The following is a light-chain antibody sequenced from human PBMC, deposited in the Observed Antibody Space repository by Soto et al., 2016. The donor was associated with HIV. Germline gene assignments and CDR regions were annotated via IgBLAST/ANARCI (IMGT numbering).Light chain of an antibody. Sequence: DIQMTQSPSSLSLSIGDRVSITCRASQSISTYVSWYQQKPGRAPKLLIYDASSLHSGVPSRFSGRGSGTDFTLTISSLQPEDLATYFCQQYKNYPLTFGGGTKVEIK. V-gene: IGKV1-39*01. CDR3: QQYKNYPLT. J-gene: IGKJ4*01. CDR2: DAS. CDR1: QSISTY.